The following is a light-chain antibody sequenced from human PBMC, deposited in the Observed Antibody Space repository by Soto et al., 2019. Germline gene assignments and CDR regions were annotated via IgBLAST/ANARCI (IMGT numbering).Light chain of an antibody. V-gene: IGLV1-44*01. CDR2: SNT. CDR3: AAWDDSLNGVV. J-gene: IGLJ2*01. CDR1: SSKIGSHT. Sequence: QLVQTQPPSASGTPGQTVAISCSGGSSKIGSHTVNWYQQLPGTAPRLLIYSNTQRPSGVPDRFSGSKSGTSASLAISGLQSEYEGDYYCAAWDDSLNGVVFGGGTKLTVL.